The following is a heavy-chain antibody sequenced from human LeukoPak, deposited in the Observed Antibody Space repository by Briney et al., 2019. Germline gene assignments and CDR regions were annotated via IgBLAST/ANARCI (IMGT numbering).Heavy chain of an antibody. D-gene: IGHD1-26*01. J-gene: IGHJ4*02. V-gene: IGHV4-39*01. CDR1: GGSISSSSYY. CDR3: ARKDSVPSGSYFPAPATFDY. Sequence: SETLSLTCTVSGGSISSSSYYWGWIRQPPGKGLEWIGSIDFSGSTYYNPSVKSRFTISGDTSKNQFSLKLSSVTAADTAVYYCARKDSVPSGSYFPAPATFDYWGQGTLVTVSS. CDR2: IDFSGST.